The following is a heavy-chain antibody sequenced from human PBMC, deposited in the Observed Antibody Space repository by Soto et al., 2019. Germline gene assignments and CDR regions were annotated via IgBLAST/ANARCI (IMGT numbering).Heavy chain of an antibody. V-gene: IGHV3-23*01. CDR1: GFTFSRYA. Sequence: EVQLLESGGELIQPGGSLRLSCAASGFTFSRYAMCWVRQAPGRGLEWISAISDIGGSTYHADSVKGRFTISRDNSKNTLYLQMNSLRAEDTAVYYCAKERDYSSGWYDYWGQVTLVTVSS. J-gene: IGHJ4*02. D-gene: IGHD6-19*01. CDR2: ISDIGGST. CDR3: AKERDYSSGWYDY.